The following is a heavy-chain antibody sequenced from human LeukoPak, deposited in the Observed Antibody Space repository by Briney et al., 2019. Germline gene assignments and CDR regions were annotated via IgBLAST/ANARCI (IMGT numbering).Heavy chain of an antibody. CDR1: GYTFTSYY. D-gene: IGHD2-15*01. CDR3: ARAQYCSGAKCYFDY. V-gene: IGHV1-46*01. Sequence: GASVKASCKASGYTFTSYYMHWVRQAPGQGLEWMGIINPSGGSTNYAQKFRGRVTMTRDTSTSTVYMELSRLSSEDTAVFFCARAQYCSGAKCYFDYWGQGTLVTVSS. J-gene: IGHJ4*02. CDR2: INPSGGST.